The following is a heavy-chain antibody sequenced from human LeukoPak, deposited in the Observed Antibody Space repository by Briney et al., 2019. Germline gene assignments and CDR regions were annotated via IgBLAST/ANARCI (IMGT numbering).Heavy chain of an antibody. CDR1: GFTFSSYS. Sequence: GGSLRLSCAASGFTFSSYSMNWVRQAPGKGLEWVSSISSSSSYIYYADSVKGRFTISRDNAKNSLYLQMNSLRAEDTAVYYCARRMAARPESYYMDVWGKGTTVTVSS. CDR3: ARRMAARPESYYMDV. CDR2: ISSSSSYI. J-gene: IGHJ6*03. D-gene: IGHD6-6*01. V-gene: IGHV3-21*01.